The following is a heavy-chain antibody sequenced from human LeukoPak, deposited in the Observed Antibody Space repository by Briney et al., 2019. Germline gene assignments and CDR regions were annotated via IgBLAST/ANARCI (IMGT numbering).Heavy chain of an antibody. CDR2: IYHSGST. D-gene: IGHD7-27*01. V-gene: IGHV4-4*02. CDR1: GGSISSSNW. Sequence: PSGTLSLTCAVSGGSISSSNWWSWVRQPPGKGLEWIGEIYHSGSTDYDPSLKSRVTISVDTSKNQFSLKLTSVTAADTAVYYCARKTGATMGYFDLWGRGTLVTVSS. J-gene: IGHJ2*01. CDR3: ARKTGATMGYFDL.